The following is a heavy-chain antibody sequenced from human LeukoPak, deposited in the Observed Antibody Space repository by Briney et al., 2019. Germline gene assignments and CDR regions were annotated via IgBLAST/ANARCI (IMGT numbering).Heavy chain of an antibody. Sequence: SETLSLTCVVSGASISSSDWWSWVRQSPGKGLEWIGEIYYTGSRNYNPSLKSRVAMSVDTSKDQFSLELASVTAADTAEYYCARAVHPQRVPVKDAYGLDVWGQGTTVTVSS. CDR2: IYYTGSR. D-gene: IGHD2-8*02. CDR3: ARAVHPQRVPVKDAYGLDV. CDR1: GASISSSDW. J-gene: IGHJ6*02. V-gene: IGHV4-4*02.